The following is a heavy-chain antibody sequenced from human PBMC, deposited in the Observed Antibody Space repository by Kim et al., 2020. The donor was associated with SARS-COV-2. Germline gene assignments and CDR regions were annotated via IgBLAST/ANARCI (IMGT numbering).Heavy chain of an antibody. D-gene: IGHD6-13*01. Sequence: GGSLRLSCAASGFTFSSYGMHWVRQAPGKGLEWVAVIWYDGSDKYYADSVKGRFTISRDNSHNTLYLQMTSLRAEDTALFYCARDIISSCYADYMYVWG. J-gene: IGHJ6*03. CDR2: IWYDGSDK. CDR3: ARDIISSCYADYMYV. CDR1: GFTFSSYG. V-gene: IGHV3-33*01.